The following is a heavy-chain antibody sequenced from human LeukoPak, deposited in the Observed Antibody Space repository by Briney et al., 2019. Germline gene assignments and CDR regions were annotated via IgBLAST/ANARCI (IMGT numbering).Heavy chain of an antibody. CDR3: ARGYCSGGSCYSYYYYNYMDV. CDR2: IYYSGST. J-gene: IGHJ6*03. Sequence: SETLSLTCTVSGGSISSRSYYWGWIRQPPGKGLEWIGIIYYSGSTNYNPSLKSRVTISVDTSKNQFSLKLSSVTAADTAVYYCARGYCSGGSCYSYYYYNYMDVWGKGTTVTVSS. D-gene: IGHD2-15*01. CDR1: GGSISSRSYY. V-gene: IGHV4-39*07.